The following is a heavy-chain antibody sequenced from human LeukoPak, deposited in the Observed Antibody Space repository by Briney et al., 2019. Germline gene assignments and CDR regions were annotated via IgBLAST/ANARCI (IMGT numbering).Heavy chain of an antibody. V-gene: IGHV3-23*01. CDR3: AKEENGIEASDY. J-gene: IGHJ4*02. CDR1: GFTFSSYG. D-gene: IGHD2-8*01. CDR2: ISGRGDKI. Sequence: GGSLRLSCATSGFTFSSYGMNWVRQVPGKGLEWVSVISGRGDKIYYADSVEGRFTISRDNSKNMLYLQMNSLRAEDTAVYYCAKEENGIEASDYWGQGTLVAVSS.